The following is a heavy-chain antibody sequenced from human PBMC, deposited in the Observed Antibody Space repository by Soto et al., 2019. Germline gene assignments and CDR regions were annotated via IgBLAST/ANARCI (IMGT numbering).Heavy chain of an antibody. Sequence: SETLSLTCTVSGGSISSSSYYWGWIRQPPGKGLGWIGSIYYSGSTYYNPSLKSRVTISVDTSKNQFSLKLSSVTAADTAVYYCAREGRIFGVVINWFDPWGQGALVTVSS. V-gene: IGHV4-39*01. J-gene: IGHJ5*02. D-gene: IGHD3-3*01. CDR1: GGSISSSSYY. CDR3: AREGRIFGVVINWFDP. CDR2: IYYSGST.